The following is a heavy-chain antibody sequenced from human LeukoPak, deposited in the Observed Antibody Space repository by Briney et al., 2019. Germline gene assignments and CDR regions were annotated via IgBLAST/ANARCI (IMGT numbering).Heavy chain of an antibody. V-gene: IGHV3-66*02. Sequence: GGSLRLSCAASGFTVSSNYMSWVRQAPGKGLEWASVIYSGGSTYYADSVTGRFTISRDNSKNTLYLQMNGLRAEDTAVYYCARVVVTGTFYYYYMDVWGKGTTVTVSS. D-gene: IGHD1-7*01. J-gene: IGHJ6*03. CDR3: ARVVVTGTFYYYYMDV. CDR2: IYSGGST. CDR1: GFTVSSNY.